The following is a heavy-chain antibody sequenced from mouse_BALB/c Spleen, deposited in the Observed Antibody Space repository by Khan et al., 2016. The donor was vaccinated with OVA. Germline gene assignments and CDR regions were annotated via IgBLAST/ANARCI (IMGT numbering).Heavy chain of an antibody. Sequence: EVELVESGGGLVQPGGSRKLSCAASGFTFSSFGMHWIRQAPKKGLEWVAYISSGSSTIYYVDTVKGRFTISRDNPKNTLFLQMTSLRSEDTAMYDCVRSGGNFHWYFDVWGAGTSVTVSS. J-gene: IGHJ1*01. CDR1: GFTFSSFG. V-gene: IGHV5-17*02. CDR3: VRSGGNFHWYFDV. D-gene: IGHD2-1*01. CDR2: ISSGSSTI.